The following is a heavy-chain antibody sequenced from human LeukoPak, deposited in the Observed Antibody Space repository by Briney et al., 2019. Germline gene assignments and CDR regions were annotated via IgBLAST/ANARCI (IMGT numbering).Heavy chain of an antibody. CDR1: GGTFSSYA. D-gene: IGHD2-15*01. J-gene: IGHJ4*02. CDR3: ASDCSGGSCQRPHDY. V-gene: IGHV1-69*04. CDR2: IIPILGIA. Sequence: ASVKVSCKASGGTFSSYAISWVRQAPGQGLEWMGRIIPILGIANYAQKFQGRVTITADKSTSTAYMELSSLRSEDTAVYYCASDCSGGSCQRPHDYWGQGTLVTVSS.